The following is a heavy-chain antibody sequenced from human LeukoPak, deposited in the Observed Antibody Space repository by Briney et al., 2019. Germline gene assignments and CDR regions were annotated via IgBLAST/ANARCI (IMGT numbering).Heavy chain of an antibody. CDR1: GYSFTKYW. J-gene: IGHJ4*02. CDR2: IYLGDSDT. D-gene: IGHD3-22*01. V-gene: IGHV5-51*01. Sequence: GESLQISCKGSGYSFTKYWIGWVRQMPGKGLEWMGIIYLGDSDTRYSPSFQGQVTISADKSVSTAYLQWSSLKASDTAMYYCARHVKDTSGFYYPDFDFWGQGTLVTVSS. CDR3: ARHVKDTSGFYYPDFDF.